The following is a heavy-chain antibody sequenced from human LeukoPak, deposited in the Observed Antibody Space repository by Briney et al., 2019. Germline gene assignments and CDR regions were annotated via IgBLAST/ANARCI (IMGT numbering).Heavy chain of an antibody. Sequence: GGSLRLSCAASGFTVSSNYMSWVRQAPGKGLEWVSVIYSGGSTYYADSVKGRFTISRDNSKNTLYLQMNRLRAEDTAVYYCARSNYGDYDGYAFDIWGQGTMVTVSS. CDR2: IYSGGST. J-gene: IGHJ3*02. CDR1: GFTVSSNY. D-gene: IGHD4-17*01. CDR3: ARSNYGDYDGYAFDI. V-gene: IGHV3-53*01.